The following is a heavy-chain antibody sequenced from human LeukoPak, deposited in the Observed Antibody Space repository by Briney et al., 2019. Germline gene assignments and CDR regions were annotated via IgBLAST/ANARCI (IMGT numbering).Heavy chain of an antibody. CDR3: ARWYSHGRYFDY. J-gene: IGHJ4*03. CDR1: GGSIRNYY. Sequence: SETLSLTCTVSGGSIRNYYWNWIRQPPGKGPEWIGYTSDRGHTDYNPSLKSRVTTSVDLSKNQPSLKLTSATAADTAVYYCARWYSHGRYFDYWGRGPWSPSPQ. CDR2: TSDRGHT. D-gene: IGHD1-26*01. V-gene: IGHV4-59*01.